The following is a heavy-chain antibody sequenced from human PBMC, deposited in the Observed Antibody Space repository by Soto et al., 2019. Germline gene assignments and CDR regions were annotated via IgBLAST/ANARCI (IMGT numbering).Heavy chain of an antibody. J-gene: IGHJ4*02. Sequence: ASVKVSCKASGGTFSSYAISWVRQAPGQGLEWMGGIIPIFDTANYAQKFQGRVTITADKSTSTGYMELSSLRSEDTAVYYCARFPLGLRGSFFDHWGQGTLVTVSS. D-gene: IGHD1-26*01. CDR3: ARFPLGLRGSFFDH. V-gene: IGHV1-69*06. CDR2: IIPIFDTA. CDR1: GGTFSSYA.